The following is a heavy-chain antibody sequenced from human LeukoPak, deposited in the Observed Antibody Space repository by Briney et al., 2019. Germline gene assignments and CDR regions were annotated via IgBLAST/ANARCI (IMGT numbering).Heavy chain of an antibody. Sequence: LGESLKISCKGSGYSFTYWVGWVRQMPGKGLEWMGIIYSGDSHTKYSPSFQGRVTISVDNSISTAYLQWSSLEASDTAMYYCARSPRYYYDSSGLVDYWGQGTLVTVSS. CDR2: IYSGDSHT. V-gene: IGHV5-51*01. D-gene: IGHD3-22*01. J-gene: IGHJ4*02. CDR1: GYSFTYW. CDR3: ARSPRYYYDSSGLVDY.